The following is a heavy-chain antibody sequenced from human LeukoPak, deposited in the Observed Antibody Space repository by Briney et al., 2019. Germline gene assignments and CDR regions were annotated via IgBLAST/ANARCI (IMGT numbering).Heavy chain of an antibody. D-gene: IGHD5-12*01. CDR1: GGTFSSYT. CDR3: ARGMVATVTRHNNWFDP. Sequence: ASVKVSFKASGGTFSSYTISWVRQAPGQGLEWMGRIIPIFGIANYAQKFQGRVTITADISTSTAYMELSSLRSEDTAVYYCARGMVATVTRHNNWFDPWGQGTLVTVAS. J-gene: IGHJ5*02. CDR2: IIPIFGIA. V-gene: IGHV1-69*02.